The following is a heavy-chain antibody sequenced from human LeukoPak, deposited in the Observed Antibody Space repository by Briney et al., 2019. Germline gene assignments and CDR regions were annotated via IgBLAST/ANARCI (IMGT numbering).Heavy chain of an antibody. CDR1: GGSISSYY. J-gene: IGHJ4*02. Sequence: SETLSLTCTVSGGSISSYYWSWIRQPPGKGLEWIGYIYYSGSTNYNPSLKSRVTISVDTSKNQFSLKLSSVTAADTAVYYCARDRLGGTAQDYWGQGTLATVSS. V-gene: IGHV4-59*01. CDR3: ARDRLGGTAQDY. D-gene: IGHD3-16*01. CDR2: IYYSGST.